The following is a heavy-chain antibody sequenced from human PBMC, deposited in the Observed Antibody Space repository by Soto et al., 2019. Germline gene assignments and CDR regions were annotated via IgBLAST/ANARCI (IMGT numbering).Heavy chain of an antibody. J-gene: IGHJ3*02. Sequence: VVPLGLSCAASGFNFSSYSMNWVRQAPGKGLEWVSYISSSSSTIYYADSVKGRFTISRDNAKNSLYLQMNSLRDEDTAVYYFAREKYYDSRGYGGAFDIWGQGTMVTVSS. CDR1: GFNFSSYS. D-gene: IGHD3-22*01. CDR3: AREKYYDSRGYGGAFDI. V-gene: IGHV3-48*02. CDR2: ISSSSSTI.